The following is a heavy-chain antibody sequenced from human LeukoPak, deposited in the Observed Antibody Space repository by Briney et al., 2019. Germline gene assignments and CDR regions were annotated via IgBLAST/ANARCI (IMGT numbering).Heavy chain of an antibody. CDR2: IYYSGST. CDR3: AGDAKTYYYDSSGRNWFDP. J-gene: IGHJ5*02. V-gene: IGHV4-39*07. Sequence: SETLSLTCTVSGGSISSSNYYWGWIRQPPGKGLEWIGSIYYSGSTYYNPSLKSRVTISVDTSKNQLSLKLSSVTAADTAVYYCAGDAKTYYYDSSGRNWFDPWGQGTLVTVSS. D-gene: IGHD3-22*01. CDR1: GGSISSSNYY.